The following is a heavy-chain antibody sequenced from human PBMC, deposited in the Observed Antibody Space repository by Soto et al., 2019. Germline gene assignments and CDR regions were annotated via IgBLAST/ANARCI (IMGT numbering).Heavy chain of an antibody. CDR1: GGSISSYY. CDR3: ARERDYYDSSGYSAAFAFDI. J-gene: IGHJ3*02. V-gene: IGHV4-59*01. D-gene: IGHD3-22*01. CDR2: IYYSGST. Sequence: ETLSLTCTVSGGSISSYYWSWIRQLPGKGLEWIGYIYYSGSTNYNPSLKSRVTISVDTSKNQFSLKLSSVTAADTAVYYCARERDYYDSSGYSAAFAFDIWGQGTMVTVSS.